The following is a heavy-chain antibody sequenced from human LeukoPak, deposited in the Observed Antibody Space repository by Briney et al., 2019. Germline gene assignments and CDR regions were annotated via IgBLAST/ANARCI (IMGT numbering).Heavy chain of an antibody. CDR2: MNPNSGNT. CDR3: ARGTLGY. Sequence: GASVKVSCKASGGTFSSYAISWVRQAPGQGLEWMGWMNPNSGNTGYAQKFQGRVTMTRNTSISTAYMELSSLRSEDTAVYYCARGTLGYWGQGTLVTVSS. V-gene: IGHV1-8*02. J-gene: IGHJ4*02. CDR1: GGTFSSYA.